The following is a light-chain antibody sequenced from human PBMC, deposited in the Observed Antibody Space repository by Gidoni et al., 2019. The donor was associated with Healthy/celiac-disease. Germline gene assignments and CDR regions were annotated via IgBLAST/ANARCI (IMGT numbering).Light chain of an antibody. V-gene: IGKV3-11*01. CDR1: QSVSSY. Sequence: EIVLTQSPATLSSSPGERATLSCRASQSVSSYLAWYQQKPGQAHRLLIYDASNRATGIPARFSGSGSGTDFTLTISSLEPEDFAVYYCQQRSNWPPAFGQGTRLEIK. CDR2: DAS. J-gene: IGKJ5*01. CDR3: QQRSNWPPA.